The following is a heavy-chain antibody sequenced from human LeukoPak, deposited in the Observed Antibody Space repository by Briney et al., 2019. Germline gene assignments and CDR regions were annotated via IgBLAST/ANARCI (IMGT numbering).Heavy chain of an antibody. CDR3: AKGQYQLLVFQDFDY. V-gene: IGHV3-15*01. CDR2: IKSKTDGGTT. D-gene: IGHD2-2*01. CDR1: GFTFSNAW. J-gene: IGHJ4*02. Sequence: PGGSLRLSCAASGFTFSNAWMSWVRQAPGKGLEWAGRIKSKTDGGTTDYAAPVKGRFTISRDNSKNTLYLQMNSLRAEDTAVYYCAKGQYQLLVFQDFDYWGQGTLVTVSS.